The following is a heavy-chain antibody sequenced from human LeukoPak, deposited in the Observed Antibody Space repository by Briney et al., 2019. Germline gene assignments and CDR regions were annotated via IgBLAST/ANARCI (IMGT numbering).Heavy chain of an antibody. V-gene: IGHV4-34*01. CDR3: ARGDSSSWYLDY. CDR1: GGSFSGYY. D-gene: IGHD6-13*01. CDR2: INHSGST. J-gene: IGHJ4*02. Sequence: SETLSLTCAVYGGSFSGYYWSWIRQPPGKGLEWIGEINHSGSTNYNPSLKSRVTISVDTSKNQFSLKLSSVTAADTAVYYCARGDSSSWYLDYWGQGTLVTVSS.